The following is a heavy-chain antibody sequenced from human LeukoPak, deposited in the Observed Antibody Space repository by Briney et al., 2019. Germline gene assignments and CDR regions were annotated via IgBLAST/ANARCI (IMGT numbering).Heavy chain of an antibody. CDR2: INPNSGGT. V-gene: IGHV1-2*02. CDR1: RYTFTGYY. Sequence: ASVKVSCKASRYTFTGYYMHCVRQAPGQGLEWMGWINPNSGGTNYAQRFQGRVTMTRDTSISTAYMELSRLRSDDTAVYYCARSNVLLWFGELGVVDYWGQGTLVTVSS. CDR3: ARSNVLLWFGELGVVDY. D-gene: IGHD3-10*01. J-gene: IGHJ4*02.